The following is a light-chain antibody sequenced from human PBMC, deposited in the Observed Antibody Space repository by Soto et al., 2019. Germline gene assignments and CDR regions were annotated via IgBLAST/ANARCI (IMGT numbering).Light chain of an antibody. CDR3: QQTYSIPGT. J-gene: IGKJ1*01. CDR2: AAS. Sequence: DIQMTQSPSSLSASEGDRVTIACRASQDITTYLNWYQQKPGKAPTLLIYAASILQSGVPSRFSGSGSGTDFTLTIDSLQSEDFAIYDCQQTYSIPGTFGQGTRVEVK. V-gene: IGKV1-39*01. CDR1: QDITTY.